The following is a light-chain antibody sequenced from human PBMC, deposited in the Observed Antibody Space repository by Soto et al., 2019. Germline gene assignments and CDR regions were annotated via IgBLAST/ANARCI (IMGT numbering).Light chain of an antibody. V-gene: IGKV2-30*02. J-gene: IGKJ5*01. CDR2: KVS. CDR1: QSLIHSDGTTY. CDR3: MQGTHWPIT. Sequence: LMTQTPVYTAVALGQSASISCSSSQSLIHSDGTTYVSWLHQRPGRSPRRLIYKVSNRDSGVPARFSGSGSGTDFALKISRVEAEDVGVYYCMQGTHWPITFGQGTRLEIK.